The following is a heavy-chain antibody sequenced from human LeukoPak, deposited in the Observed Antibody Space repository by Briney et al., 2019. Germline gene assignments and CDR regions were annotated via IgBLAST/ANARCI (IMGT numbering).Heavy chain of an antibody. CDR1: GGTFSSYA. V-gene: IGHV1-2*02. D-gene: IGHD5-24*01. Sequence: ASVKVSCKASGGTFSSYAISWVRQAPGQGLEWMGWINPNSGGTNYAQKLQGRVTMTRDTSISTAYMELRRLRSDDTAVCYCASGNVEMATILVRFDPWGQGTLVTVSS. CDR3: ASGNVEMATILVRFDP. J-gene: IGHJ5*02. CDR2: INPNSGGT.